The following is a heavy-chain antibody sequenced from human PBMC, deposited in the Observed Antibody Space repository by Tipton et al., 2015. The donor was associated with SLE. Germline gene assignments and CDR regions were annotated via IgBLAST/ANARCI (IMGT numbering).Heavy chain of an antibody. CDR1: GGSISSSSYY. Sequence: TLSLTCTVSGGSISSSSYYWGWIRQPPGNGLEWIGYIYYSGSTYYNPSLKSRVTISVDTSKNQFSLKLSSVTAADTAVYYCARTKAVAGTGSFDYWGQGTLVRVSS. CDR2: IYYSGST. D-gene: IGHD6-19*01. J-gene: IGHJ4*02. CDR3: ARTKAVAGTGSFDY. V-gene: IGHV4-39*07.